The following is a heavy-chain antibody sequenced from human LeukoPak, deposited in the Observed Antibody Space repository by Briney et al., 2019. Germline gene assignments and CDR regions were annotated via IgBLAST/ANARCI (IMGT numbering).Heavy chain of an antibody. J-gene: IGHJ4*02. Sequence: GGSLRLSCAASGFTFSSYGMSWVRQAPGKGLEWVSAISGSGSSTYYADSVKGRFTISRDNSKNTLYLQMNSLRAEDTAVYYCAKPYSGYSSFDYWGQGTLVTVSS. CDR1: GFTFSSYG. D-gene: IGHD5-12*01. CDR3: AKPYSGYSSFDY. V-gene: IGHV3-23*01. CDR2: ISGSGSST.